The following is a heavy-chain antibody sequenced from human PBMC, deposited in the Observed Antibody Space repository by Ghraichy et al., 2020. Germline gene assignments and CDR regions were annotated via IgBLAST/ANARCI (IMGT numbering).Heavy chain of an antibody. V-gene: IGHV3-7*01. CDR1: EFTFSSYW. J-gene: IGHJ6*02. Sequence: GGSLRLSCAASEFTFSSYWMTWVRQAPGKGLECVARIKEDGSDENYVDSVKGRFTISRDNAKNSLYLQMGSLRADDTAVYYCATSPHYVMDVWGQGTTVTVSS. CDR3: ATSPHYVMDV. CDR2: IKEDGSDE.